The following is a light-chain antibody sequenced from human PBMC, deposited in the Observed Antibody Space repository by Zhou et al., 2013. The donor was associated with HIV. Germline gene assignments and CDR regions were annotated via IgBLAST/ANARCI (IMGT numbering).Light chain of an antibody. V-gene: IGKV1-33*01. Sequence: DIQMTQSPSSLSASVGDRVTITCRASQSISYYLNWYQQKPGKAPNLLIYAASSLQSGVPSRFSGSGSGTDFTFTISSLQPEDIATYYCQQYDNLPFTFGPGTKVDIK. CDR2: AAS. CDR1: QSISYY. J-gene: IGKJ3*01. CDR3: QQYDNLPFT.